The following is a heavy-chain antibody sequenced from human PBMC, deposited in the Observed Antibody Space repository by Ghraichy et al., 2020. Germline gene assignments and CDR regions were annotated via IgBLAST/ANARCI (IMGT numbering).Heavy chain of an antibody. CDR1: GFTFSSYG. CDR2: IWYDGSNQ. J-gene: IGHJ3*02. V-gene: IGHV3-33*06. D-gene: IGHD6-13*01. CDR3: AKVGPVSSWYASDI. Sequence: GGSLRLSCAASGFTFSSYGMHWVRQAPGKGLEWVAVIWYDGSNQYYTDSVKGRFTISRDNSKNTLYLQMNSLRVEDTAVYYCAKVGPVSSWYASDIWGQGTMVTVSS.